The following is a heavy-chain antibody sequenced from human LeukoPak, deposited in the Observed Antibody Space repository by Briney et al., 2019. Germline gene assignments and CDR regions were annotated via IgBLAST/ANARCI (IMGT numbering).Heavy chain of an antibody. V-gene: IGHV3-30*04. Sequence: GGSLRLSCSASGFNFSGYAMHWVRQAPGKGLEWVAGLSYDANNKYYTDSVKGRFTISRDNSKSTLYLQMNSLRDEDTAVYYCTRDRARDDGYFDWLSCFFDYWGQGTLVTISS. D-gene: IGHD3-9*01. CDR2: LSYDANNK. J-gene: IGHJ4*02. CDR1: GFNFSGYA. CDR3: TRDRARDDGYFDWLSCFFDY.